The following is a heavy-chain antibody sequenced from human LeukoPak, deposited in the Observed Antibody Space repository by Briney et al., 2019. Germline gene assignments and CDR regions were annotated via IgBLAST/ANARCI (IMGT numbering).Heavy chain of an antibody. CDR3: ARDESVTGPTTFDY. J-gene: IGHJ4*02. CDR1: GFTFSRYW. CDR2: INTDGSDT. D-gene: IGHD6-19*01. Sequence: GGSLSLSCAASGFTFSRYWMHWVRQAPGKGPVWVSRINTDGSDTIYADSVKGRFTISRDNAKNTLFLQMNSLRAEDTAVYYCARDESVTGPTTFDYWGQGTLVTVSS. V-gene: IGHV3-74*01.